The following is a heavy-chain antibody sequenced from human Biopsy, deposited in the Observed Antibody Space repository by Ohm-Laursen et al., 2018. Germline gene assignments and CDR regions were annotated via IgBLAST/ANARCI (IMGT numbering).Heavy chain of an antibody. CDR1: GYSFTSYY. V-gene: IGHV1-46*01. D-gene: IGHD6-19*01. J-gene: IGHJ4*02. CDR2: INPSGSTT. CDR3: ARNTGWYGDLYYFDY. Sequence: GASVTVSCKASGYSFTSYYMHWVRQAPGQGLEWMGMINPSGSTTSYPQIFQGRVTMTRDTSKSTVYMELSSLRSADTVVYFCARNTGWYGDLYYFDYWGQGTLVTVSS.